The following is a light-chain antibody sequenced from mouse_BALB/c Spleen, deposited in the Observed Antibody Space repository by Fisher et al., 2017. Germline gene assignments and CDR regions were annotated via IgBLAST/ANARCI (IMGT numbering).Light chain of an antibody. CDR3: QQWSSYPYT. V-gene: IGKV4-59*01. CDR1: SSVSY. Sequence: IVLTQSPAIMSASPGEKVTMTCSASSSVSYMHWYQQKSSTSPKLWIYDTSKLASGVPGRFSGSGSGTSYSLTISRMEAEDAATYYCQQWSSYPYTFGGGTKLEIK. CDR2: DTS. J-gene: IGKJ2*01.